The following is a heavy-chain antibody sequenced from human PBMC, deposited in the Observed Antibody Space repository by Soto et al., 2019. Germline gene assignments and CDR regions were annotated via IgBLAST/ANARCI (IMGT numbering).Heavy chain of an antibody. Sequence: HPGGSLRLSCAASGFTFSSYAMSWVRQAPGKGLEWVSAISGSGGSTYYADSVKGRFTISRDNSKNTLYLQMNSLRAEDTAVYYCAKYRYEVIYYYGMDVWGQGTTVTVS. V-gene: IGHV3-23*01. CDR1: GFTFSSYA. J-gene: IGHJ6*02. D-gene: IGHD3-22*01. CDR3: AKYRYEVIYYYGMDV. CDR2: ISGSGGST.